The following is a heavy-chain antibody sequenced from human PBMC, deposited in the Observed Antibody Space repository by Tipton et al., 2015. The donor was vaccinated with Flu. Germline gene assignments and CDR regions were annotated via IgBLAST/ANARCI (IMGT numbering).Heavy chain of an antibody. V-gene: IGHV3-48*03. J-gene: IGHJ4*02. D-gene: IGHD3-3*02. Sequence: GSLRLSCAASGFTFSSYEMNWVRQAPGKGLEWVSYISSSGNTISYADSVRGRFTISRDNTKKSLYLQLNSLRAEDTAIYYCAKDSSNGMTFLERLFYWGQGTLVTVSA. CDR1: GFTFSSYE. CDR2: ISSSGNTI. CDR3: AKDSSNGMTFLERLFY.